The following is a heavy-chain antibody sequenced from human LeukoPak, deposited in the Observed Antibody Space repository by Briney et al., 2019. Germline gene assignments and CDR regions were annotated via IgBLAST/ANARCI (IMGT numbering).Heavy chain of an antibody. CDR3: ARHLYGDYGTLDF. V-gene: IGHV4-39*01. CDR2: VYYSGGS. Sequence: SETLSLTCSVSGDSIRSNRNYWGWIRQPPGKGLEWVGSVYYSGGSYYNPSLKSRVTISINTSENQFSLKLSSVTAADTAVYYCARHLYGDYGTLDFWGQGTLVTVSS. D-gene: IGHD4-17*01. CDR1: GDSIRSNRNY. J-gene: IGHJ4*02.